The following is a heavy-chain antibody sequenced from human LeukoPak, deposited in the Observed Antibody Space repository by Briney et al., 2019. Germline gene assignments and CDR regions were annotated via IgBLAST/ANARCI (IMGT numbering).Heavy chain of an antibody. CDR2: ISSSSSYI. CDR1: GFTFSSYS. D-gene: IGHD4-17*01. Sequence: GGSLRLSCAASGFTFSSYSMNWVRQAPGKGLEWVSSISSSSSYIYYADSVKGRFTISRDNAKNSLYLQMNSLRAEDTAVYYCATDHSHLHDYVDPLVDIWGQGTMVTVSS. J-gene: IGHJ3*02. CDR3: ATDHSHLHDYVDPLVDI. V-gene: IGHV3-21*01.